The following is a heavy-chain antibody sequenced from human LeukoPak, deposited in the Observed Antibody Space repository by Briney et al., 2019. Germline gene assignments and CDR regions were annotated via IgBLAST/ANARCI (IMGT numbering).Heavy chain of an antibody. D-gene: IGHD4-23*01. Sequence: ASVKVSCKASGYTFTSYAMNWVRQAPGQGLEWMGWINTNTGNPTYAQGFTGRFVFSLDTSVSTAYLQISSLKAEDTAVYYCARVRSDYGGNWGAYFDYWGQGTLVTVSS. V-gene: IGHV7-4-1*02. CDR1: GYTFTSYA. CDR2: INTNTGNP. CDR3: ARVRSDYGGNWGAYFDY. J-gene: IGHJ4*02.